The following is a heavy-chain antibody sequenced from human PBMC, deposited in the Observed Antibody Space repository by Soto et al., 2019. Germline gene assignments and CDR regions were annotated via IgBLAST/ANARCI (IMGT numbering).Heavy chain of an antibody. D-gene: IGHD3-16*01. CDR3: VKGGWLDF. CDR1: GFTFNTFE. V-gene: IGHV3-23*01. J-gene: IGHJ5*01. CDR2: ISDDSSRT. Sequence: EVQLLESGGGLVQPGGSLRLSCAASGFTFNTFEMSWVRQAPGRGLEWVSFISDDSSRTYYADAVKGRFTISRDNCRYTLYWEMNRLTAEDTAGYACVKGGWLDFWGQGPLVTVSS.